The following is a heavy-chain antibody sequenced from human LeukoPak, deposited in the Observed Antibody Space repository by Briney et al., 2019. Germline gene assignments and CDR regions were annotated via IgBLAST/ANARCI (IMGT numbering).Heavy chain of an antibody. D-gene: IGHD6-6*01. CDR1: GGSISSYY. J-gene: IGHJ4*02. CDR3: ARVDPDSSSTLEVFDY. V-gene: IGHV4-59*01. Sequence: PSETLSLTCTVSGGSISSYYWSWIRQPPGKGLEWIGSIYYSGSTNYNPSLKSRVTISVDTSKNQFSLKLSSVTAADTAVYYCARVDPDSSSTLEVFDYWGQGTLVTVSS. CDR2: IYYSGST.